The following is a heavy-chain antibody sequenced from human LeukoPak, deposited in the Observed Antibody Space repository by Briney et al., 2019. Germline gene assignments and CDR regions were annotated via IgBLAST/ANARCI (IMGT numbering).Heavy chain of an antibody. D-gene: IGHD3-22*01. CDR3: ARSIADYFDY. CDR2: IYYSGST. Sequence: SETPSLTCTVSGGSISSYYWSWIRQPPGKGLEWIGYIYYSGSTNYNPSPKSRVTISVDTSKNQFSLKLSSVTAADTAVYYCARSIADYFDYWGQGTLVTVSS. V-gene: IGHV4-59*08. CDR1: GGSISSYY. J-gene: IGHJ4*02.